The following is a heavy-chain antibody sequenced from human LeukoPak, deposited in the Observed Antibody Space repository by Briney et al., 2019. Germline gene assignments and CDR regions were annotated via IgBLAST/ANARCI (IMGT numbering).Heavy chain of an antibody. V-gene: IGHV4-30-4*01. CDR1: GGSINSGDYY. CDR3: ASYYDSSGSTFDF. D-gene: IGHD3-22*01. J-gene: IGHJ4*02. CDR2: IYYSGTT. Sequence: SQTLSLTCTVSGGSINSGDYYWSWIRQPPGKGLEWIGYIYYSGTTYYNPSLKSRVTISVDTSKNQFSLKLSSVTAADTAVYYCASYYDSSGSTFDFWGQGTLVTVSS.